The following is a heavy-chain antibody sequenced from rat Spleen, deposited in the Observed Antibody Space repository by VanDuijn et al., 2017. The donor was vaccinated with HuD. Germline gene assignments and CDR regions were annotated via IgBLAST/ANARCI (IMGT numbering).Heavy chain of an antibody. J-gene: IGHJ2*01. Sequence: EVQLVESGGGLVQPGRSMKLSCVASGFTFSNYGMAWVRQAPKKGLEWVTYINSDGGGTYYRDSVTGRFTISRDDAKNTLYLQMDSLRSEDTATYYCTTGTFWGQGVMVTVSS. CDR1: GFTFSNYG. CDR2: INSDGGGT. V-gene: IGHV5-27*01. CDR3: TTGTF.